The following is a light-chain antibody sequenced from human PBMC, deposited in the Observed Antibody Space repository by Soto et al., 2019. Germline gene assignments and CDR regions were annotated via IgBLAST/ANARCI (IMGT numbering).Light chain of an antibody. CDR3: MQVTQFPYT. CDR2: QIS. Sequence: DIVMTQSPLSLPVTPGEPASVSCRSSQSLLHSDGNTYLSWLQQRPGQPPRLLIYQISNRFSGVPDRFSGSGAGTDFTLKISRVEAEDVAIYYCMQVTQFPYTFGQGTKLEIK. CDR1: QSLLHSDGNTY. V-gene: IGKV2-24*01. J-gene: IGKJ2*01.